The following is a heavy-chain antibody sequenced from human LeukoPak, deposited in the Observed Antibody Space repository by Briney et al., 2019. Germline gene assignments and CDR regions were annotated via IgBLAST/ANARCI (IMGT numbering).Heavy chain of an antibody. Sequence: PSETLSLTCAVYGGSFSGYYWSWIRQPPGKGLEWIGEINHSGSTNYNPSLKSRVTISVDMSNNQLSLKVNSVTAADTAMYYCVKSNSRYQPWTLDIWGRGTMVTVSS. CDR2: INHSGST. J-gene: IGHJ3*02. CDR1: GGSFSGYY. V-gene: IGHV4-34*01. D-gene: IGHD2-2*01. CDR3: VKSNSRYQPWTLDI.